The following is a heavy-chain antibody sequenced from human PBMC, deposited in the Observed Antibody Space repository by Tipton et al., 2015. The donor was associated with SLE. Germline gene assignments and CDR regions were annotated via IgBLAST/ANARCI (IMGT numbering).Heavy chain of an antibody. CDR3: AKLLDQYYDFWIGSNGFDP. D-gene: IGHD3-3*01. J-gene: IGHJ5*02. CDR2: ISGSGGST. Sequence: SLRLSCAASGFTFSSYAMSWVRQAPGKGLEWVSAISGSGGSTYYADSVKGRFTSSSDNSKNTLYLQMKSLRAEDTAVYYLAKLLDQYYDFWIGSNGFDPWGQGTLVTVSS. V-gene: IGHV3-23*01. CDR1: GFTFSSYA.